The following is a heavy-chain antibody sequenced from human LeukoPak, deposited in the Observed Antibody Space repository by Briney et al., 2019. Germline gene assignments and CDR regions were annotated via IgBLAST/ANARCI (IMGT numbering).Heavy chain of an antibody. CDR1: GFTVSIKY. CDR3: ARGATTTVTTDY. J-gene: IGHJ4*02. D-gene: IGHD4-17*01. Sequence: PGGSLRLSCAASGFTVSIKYMSGVRPAPGEGREWVSDIYSGEITYYADSVKGRFTISRDNSKNTLYLQMNSLRAGDTAVYYCARGATTTVTTDYWGQGTLVTVSS. V-gene: IGHV3-66*01. CDR2: IYSGEIT.